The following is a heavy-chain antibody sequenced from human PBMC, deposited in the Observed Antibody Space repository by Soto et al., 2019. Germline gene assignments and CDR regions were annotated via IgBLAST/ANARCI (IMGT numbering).Heavy chain of an antibody. D-gene: IGHD3-16*01. CDR1: GFTFSNAW. V-gene: IGHV3-15*01. Sequence: GGSLRLSCAASGFTFSNAWMSWVRQAPGKGLEWVGRIKRKTDGGTTDYAAPVKGRFTISRDDSKNTLYLQMNSLKTEDTAVYYCNPLGAFDIWGQGTMVTVSS. CDR3: NPLGAFDI. J-gene: IGHJ3*02. CDR2: IKRKTDGGTT.